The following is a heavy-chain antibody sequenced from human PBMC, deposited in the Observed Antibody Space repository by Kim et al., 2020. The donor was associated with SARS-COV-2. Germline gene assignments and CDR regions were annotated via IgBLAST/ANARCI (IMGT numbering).Heavy chain of an antibody. CDR2: ISSSSSYT. CDR1: GFTFSDYY. Sequence: GGSLRLSCAASGFTFSDYYMSWIRQAPGKGLEWVSYISSSSSYTNYADSVKGRFTISRDNAKNSLYLQMNSLRAEDTAVYYCARDLRSSGWYGVWFDPWGQGTLVTVSS. V-gene: IGHV3-11*05. D-gene: IGHD6-19*01. J-gene: IGHJ5*02. CDR3: ARDLRSSGWYGVWFDP.